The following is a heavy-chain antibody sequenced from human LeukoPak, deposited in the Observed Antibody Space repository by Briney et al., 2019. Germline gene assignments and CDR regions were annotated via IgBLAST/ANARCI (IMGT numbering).Heavy chain of an antibody. V-gene: IGHV3-7*01. Sequence: PGGSLRLTCAASGFTFSSYSMSWVRQAPGKGLEWVANIKQDGSEKYYVDSVKGRFTISRDNAKNSLYLQMNSLRAEDTAVYYCASEELERLPNWGQGTLVTVSS. CDR1: GFTFSSYS. CDR2: IKQDGSEK. CDR3: ASEELERLPN. J-gene: IGHJ4*02. D-gene: IGHD1-1*01.